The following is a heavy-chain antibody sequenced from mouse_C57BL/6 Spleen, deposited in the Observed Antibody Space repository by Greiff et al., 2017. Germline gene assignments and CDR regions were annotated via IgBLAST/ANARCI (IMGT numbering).Heavy chain of an antibody. CDR3: AQGENYSNSAWFAY. CDR2: IDPSDSET. Sequence: QVQLQQLGAELVRPGSSVKLSCKASGYTFTSYWMHWVKQRPIQGLEWIGNIDPSDSETHYNQKFKDKATLTVDKSSSTAYMQLSSLTSEDSAVYYCAQGENYSNSAWFAYWGQGTLVTVSA. J-gene: IGHJ3*01. CDR1: GYTFTSYW. V-gene: IGHV1-52*01. D-gene: IGHD2-5*01.